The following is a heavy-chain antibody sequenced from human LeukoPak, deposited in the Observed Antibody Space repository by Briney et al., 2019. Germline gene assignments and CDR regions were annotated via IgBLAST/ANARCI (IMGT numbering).Heavy chain of an antibody. CDR2: ISNDGSNI. CDR3: AKDPYRVIVATGNYPDP. J-gene: IGHJ5*02. Sequence: PGGSLRLSCATSGFTFSSYGMHWVRQAPGKGPEWVAVISNDGSNIQYADSAKGRFTISRDNSKNTLYLQMNSLRSEDTAVYYCAKDPYRVIVATGNYPDPWGQGTLVTVSS. CDR1: GFTFSSYG. V-gene: IGHV3-30*18. D-gene: IGHD2-21*01.